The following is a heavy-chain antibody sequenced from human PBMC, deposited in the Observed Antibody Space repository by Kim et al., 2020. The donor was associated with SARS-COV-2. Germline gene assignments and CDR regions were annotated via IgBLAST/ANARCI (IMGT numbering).Heavy chain of an antibody. CDR1: GFTFSSYA. J-gene: IGHJ4*02. CDR2: ISYDGSNK. V-gene: IGHV3-30*04. Sequence: GSLRLSCAASGFTFSSYAMHWVRQAPGKGLEWVAVISYDGSNKYYADSVKGRFTISRDNSKNTLYLQMNSLRAEDTAVYYCWGTRFWYDSSDYYYSDYYFDYWGQGTLVTVSS. D-gene: IGHD3-22*01. CDR3: WGTRFWYDSSDYYYSDYYFDY.